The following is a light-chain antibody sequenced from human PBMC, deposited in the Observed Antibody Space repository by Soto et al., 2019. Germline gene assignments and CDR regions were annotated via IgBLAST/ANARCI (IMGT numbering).Light chain of an antibody. CDR1: QSVSSE. J-gene: IGKJ1*01. Sequence: EIVMTQSPATLSVSPGEVATLSCRASQSVSSELAWYQQKPGQAPRLLIYGASTRATGIPARFSGSGSGTEFPIINHSPQSEGSAVFLWQRHNSWLWKLRQGTKGDIK. V-gene: IGKV3-15*01. CDR3: QRHNSWLWK. CDR2: GAS.